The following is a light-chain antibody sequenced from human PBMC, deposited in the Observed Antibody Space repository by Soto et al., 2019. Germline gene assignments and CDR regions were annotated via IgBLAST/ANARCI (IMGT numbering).Light chain of an antibody. V-gene: IGLV2-14*01. CDR2: HVT. CDR1: SSDIGDYNY. Sequence: QSALTQPASVSGSPGQSITISCTGSSSDIGDYNYVSWYQQYPDRAPKLVIYHVTNRPSGISSRFSGSKSGNTASLTISGLQAEDEADYYCSSYTSSSTVVFGTGTKVTVL. CDR3: SSYTSSSTVV. J-gene: IGLJ1*01.